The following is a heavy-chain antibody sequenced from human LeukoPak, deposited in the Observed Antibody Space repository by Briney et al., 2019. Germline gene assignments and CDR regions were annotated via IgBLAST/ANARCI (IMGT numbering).Heavy chain of an antibody. CDR1: GGTFSSYA. D-gene: IGHD6-19*01. CDR3: ARGMLAVAGTGWFDP. J-gene: IGHJ5*02. Sequence: GASVKVSCKASGGTFSSYAISWVRQAPGQGLEWMGGIIPIFGTANYAQKFQGRVTITTDESTSTAYMELSSLRSEDTAVYYCARGMLAVAGTGWFDPWGQGTLDTVSS. V-gene: IGHV1-69*05. CDR2: IIPIFGTA.